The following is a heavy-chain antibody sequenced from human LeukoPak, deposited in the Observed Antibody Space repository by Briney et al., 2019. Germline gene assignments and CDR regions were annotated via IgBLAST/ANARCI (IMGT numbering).Heavy chain of an antibody. J-gene: IGHJ4*02. CDR1: GFTFSSYA. D-gene: IGHD3-22*01. CDR2: ISGSGGST. V-gene: IGHV3-23*01. CDR3: ANEAYYYDSSGYYYFYY. Sequence: GASLRLSCAASGFTFSSYAMSWVRQAPGKGLEWVSAISGSGGSTYYADSVKGRFTISRDNSKNTLYLQMNSLRAEDTTVYYCANEAYYYDSSGYYYFYYWGQGTLVTVSS.